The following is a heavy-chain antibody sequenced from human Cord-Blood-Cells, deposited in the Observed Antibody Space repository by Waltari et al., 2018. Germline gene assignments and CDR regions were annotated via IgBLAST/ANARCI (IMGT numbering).Heavy chain of an antibody. CDR2: IYTSGST. CDR1: GGSISSGSYY. V-gene: IGHV4-61*09. D-gene: IGHD1-1*01. J-gene: IGHJ5*02. CDR3: ARVGSYNWFDP. Sequence: QVQLQESGPGLVKPSQTLSLTCTVPGGSISSGSYYWRWIRQPAGKGLEWIGYIYTSGSTNYNPSLKSRVTISVDTSKNQFSLKLSSVTAADTAVYYCARVGSYNWFDPWGQGTLVTVSS.